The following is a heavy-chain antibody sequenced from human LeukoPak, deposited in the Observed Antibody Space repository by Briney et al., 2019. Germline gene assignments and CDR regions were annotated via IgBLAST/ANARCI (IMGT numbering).Heavy chain of an antibody. CDR3: ARDLHWSDWGAFDI. CDR1: GYTFTSYG. V-gene: IGHV1-2*02. D-gene: IGHD7-27*01. Sequence: ASVKVSCKASGYTFTSYGISWVRQAPGQGLEWMGWINPNSGGTNYAQKFQGRVTMTRDTSISTAYMELSRLRSDDTAVYYCARDLHWSDWGAFDIWGQGTMVTVSS. J-gene: IGHJ3*02. CDR2: INPNSGGT.